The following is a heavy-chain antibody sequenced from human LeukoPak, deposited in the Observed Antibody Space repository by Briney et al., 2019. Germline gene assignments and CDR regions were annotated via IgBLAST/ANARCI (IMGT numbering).Heavy chain of an antibody. CDR2: IRTDGSQK. CDR3: ARDSNDCPGDH. CDR1: GFTLSNHW. V-gene: IGHV3-7*01. D-gene: IGHD2-21*02. J-gene: IGHJ4*02. Sequence: PGGSLRLSCVASGFTLSNHWMTWVRQPPAKGLEWVANIRTDGSQKVYVDSVKGRFTISRDNAKNELYLQMNGLRADDMGVYYCARDSNDCPGDHWGQGTLVTVSS.